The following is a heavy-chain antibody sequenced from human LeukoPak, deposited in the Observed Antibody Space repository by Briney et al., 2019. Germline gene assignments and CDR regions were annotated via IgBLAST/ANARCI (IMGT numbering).Heavy chain of an antibody. CDR3: ARDPLYYYDSSGYVD. J-gene: IGHJ4*02. V-gene: IGHV1-2*02. CDR2: INPNSGGT. CDR1: GYTFTGYY. Sequence: ASVKVSCKASGYTFTGYYMHWVRQAPGQGLEWMGWINPNSGGTNYAQKFQGRVTMTRDTSISTAYMELSRLRSDDTAVCYCARDPLYYYDSSGYVDWGQGTLVTVSS. D-gene: IGHD3-22*01.